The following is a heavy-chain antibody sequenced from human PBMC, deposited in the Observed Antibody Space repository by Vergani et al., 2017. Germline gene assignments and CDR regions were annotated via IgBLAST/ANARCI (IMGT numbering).Heavy chain of an antibody. CDR2: ISSSSSYI. J-gene: IGHJ4*02. V-gene: IGHV3-21*01. D-gene: IGHD2-2*01. Sequence: VQLVESGGGLVKPGGSLRLSCAASGFTFSSYSMNWVRQAPGKGLEWVSSISSSSSYIYYADSVKGRFTISRDNAKNSLYLQMNSLRAEDTAVYYCTTEIPYCSSTSCYPSDYWGQGTLVTVSS. CDR3: TTEIPYCSSTSCYPSDY. CDR1: GFTFSSYS.